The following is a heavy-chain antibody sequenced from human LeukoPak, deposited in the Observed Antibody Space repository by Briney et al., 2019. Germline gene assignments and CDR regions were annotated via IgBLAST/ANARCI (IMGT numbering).Heavy chain of an antibody. D-gene: IGHD2-2*01. CDR3: GRDGGRTSSDAIEI. Sequence: MPSETLSLTCSVSGGSISTYYWTWIRKPAGKGLEWIGRMYTTGGTNYNPSLKSRVTMSIDTSKNQFSLKLTSATAADTAVYYCGRDGGRTSSDAIEIWGQGTMVIVSS. J-gene: IGHJ3*02. CDR2: MYTTGGT. CDR1: GGSISTYY. V-gene: IGHV4-4*07.